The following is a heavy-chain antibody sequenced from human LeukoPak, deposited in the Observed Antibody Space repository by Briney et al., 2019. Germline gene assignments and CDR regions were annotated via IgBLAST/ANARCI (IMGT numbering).Heavy chain of an antibody. J-gene: IGHJ4*02. Sequence: GGSLRLSCAASGFTFATHWMHWVRQVPGKGLMWVSCINNDGTSTSYADSVKGRFTISRDNSRNTLYLQMNSLRPDDTALYYCAKDAGSSSLDYWGQGTLVTVSS. CDR2: INNDGTST. D-gene: IGHD1-26*01. V-gene: IGHV3-74*01. CDR1: GFTFATHW. CDR3: AKDAGSSSLDY.